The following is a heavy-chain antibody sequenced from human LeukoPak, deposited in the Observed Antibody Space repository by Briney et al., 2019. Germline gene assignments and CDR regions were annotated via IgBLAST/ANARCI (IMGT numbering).Heavy chain of an antibody. J-gene: IGHJ4*02. D-gene: IGHD4-11*01. V-gene: IGHV3-23*01. Sequence: PSGSLTLSCTASGCTFSSYARNWVRQPPGEGLEWVAGFDSGGTITYYPDSVKGRFTISIDNSRNPLYLQMNTVSADDTAVYYCAKDLDYTTYGYYFDPWGQGTLVTVSS. CDR1: GCTFSSYA. CDR2: FDSGGTIT. CDR3: AKDLDYTTYGYYFDP.